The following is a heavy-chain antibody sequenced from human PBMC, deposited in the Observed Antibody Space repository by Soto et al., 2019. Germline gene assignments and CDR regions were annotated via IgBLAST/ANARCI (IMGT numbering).Heavy chain of an antibody. V-gene: IGHV3-30*03. CDR3: ATAGSHNFDY. J-gene: IGHJ4*02. CDR1: GFTFSHYA. Sequence: QVQLVESGGGVVQPGRSLRLSCAASGFTFSHYAMHWVRQAPGKGLEWVALMSYDGSNEYYADSVKGRFTISRDNSKNTLYLHMNSLRAEDTAVYYCATAGSHNFDYWGQGTLVTVSS. CDR2: MSYDGSNE. D-gene: IGHD1-26*01.